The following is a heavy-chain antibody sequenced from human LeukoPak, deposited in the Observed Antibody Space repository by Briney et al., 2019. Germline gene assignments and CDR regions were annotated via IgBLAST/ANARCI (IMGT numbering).Heavy chain of an antibody. CDR2: VSGSGGNT. CDR3: AKEISSVAASPDY. Sequence: PGGSLRLSCAASGFTFSSYAMSWVRQAPGKGLEWVSTVSGSGGNTYYADSVKGRFTISRDNSKNTLYLQMNSLRAEDTAVYYCAKEISSVAASPDYWGQGILVTVSS. J-gene: IGHJ4*02. D-gene: IGHD1-26*01. V-gene: IGHV3-23*01. CDR1: GFTFSSYA.